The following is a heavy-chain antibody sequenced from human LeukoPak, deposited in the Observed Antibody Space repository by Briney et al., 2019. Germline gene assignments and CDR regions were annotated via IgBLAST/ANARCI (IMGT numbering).Heavy chain of an antibody. V-gene: IGHV3-43*01. D-gene: IGHD6-6*01. CDR3: AKDSTKSSSSRKYYYYYYMDV. CDR1: GFTFDDYT. Sequence: GGSLRLSCAASGFTFDDYTMHWVRQAPGKGLEWVSLISWDGGSTYYADSVKGRFTISRDNSKNSLYLQMNSLRTEDTALYYCAKDSTKSSSSRKYYYYYYMDVWGKGTTVTVSS. J-gene: IGHJ6*03. CDR2: ISWDGGST.